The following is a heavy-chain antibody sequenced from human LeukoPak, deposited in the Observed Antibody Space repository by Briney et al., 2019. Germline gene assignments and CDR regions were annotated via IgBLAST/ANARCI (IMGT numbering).Heavy chain of an antibody. CDR1: GFTFSNYA. Sequence: GGSLRLSCTASGFTFSNYAMSWVRQAPGKGLEWVSGISGSGSSTYYADSVKGRFTISRDNSKNTLYLQMNSLRAEDTAVYYCARAIPTPPYLEWELPLFDYWGQGTLVTVSS. J-gene: IGHJ4*02. CDR2: ISGSGSST. D-gene: IGHD1-26*01. CDR3: ARAIPTPPYLEWELPLFDY. V-gene: IGHV3-23*01.